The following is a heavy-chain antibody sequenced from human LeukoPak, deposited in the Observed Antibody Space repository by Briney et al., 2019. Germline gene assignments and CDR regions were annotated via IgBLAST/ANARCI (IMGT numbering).Heavy chain of an antibody. CDR3: AREKYDFWSGYSAGYYFDY. CDR1: GFTFSSYS. J-gene: IGHJ4*02. Sequence: GGSLRLSCAASGFTFSSYSMNWVRQAPGKGLEWVSSISSSSYIYYADSVKGRFTISRDNAKNTLYLQMNSLRAEDTAVYYCAREKYDFWSGYSAGYYFDYWGQGTLVTVSS. V-gene: IGHV3-21*01. D-gene: IGHD3-3*01. CDR2: ISSSSYI.